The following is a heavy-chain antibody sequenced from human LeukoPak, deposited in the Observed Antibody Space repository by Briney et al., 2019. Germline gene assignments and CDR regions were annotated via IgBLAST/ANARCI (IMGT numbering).Heavy chain of an antibody. Sequence: SETLSLTCTVSGYSISSGDYWGWIRQPPGKGLEWIGSMYHSGITYYNPSLKSRVTISVDTSKNQFSLKLSSVTAADTAVYYCARGSEGWLQFHYWGQGTLVTVSS. CDR1: GYSISSGDY. CDR3: ARGSEGWLQFHY. CDR2: MYHSGIT. V-gene: IGHV4-38-2*02. J-gene: IGHJ4*02. D-gene: IGHD5-24*01.